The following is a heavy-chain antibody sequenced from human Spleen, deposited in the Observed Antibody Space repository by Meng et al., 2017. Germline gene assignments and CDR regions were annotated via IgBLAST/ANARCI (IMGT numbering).Heavy chain of an antibody. CDR3: ARGRLRYSSDY. J-gene: IGHJ4*02. CDR2: IIPIFGTA. D-gene: IGHD6-13*01. CDR1: GGTFSSYA. V-gene: IGHV1-69*06. Sequence: QGPLVQSGAGVKKPGASVKVSCKASGGTFSSYAISWVRQAPGQGLEWMGGIIPIFGTANYAQKFQGRVTITADKSTSTAYMGLSSLRSEDTAVYYCARGRLRYSSDYWGQGTLVTVSS.